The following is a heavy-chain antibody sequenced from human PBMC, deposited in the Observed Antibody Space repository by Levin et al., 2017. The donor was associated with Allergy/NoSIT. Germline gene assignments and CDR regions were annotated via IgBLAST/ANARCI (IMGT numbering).Heavy chain of an antibody. CDR3: ANQTAGTDYYFYGMDV. V-gene: IGHV3-23*01. J-gene: IGHJ6*02. D-gene: IGHD6-13*01. CDR2: ISGSGGST. CDR1: GFTFSGYA. Sequence: GESLKISCAASGFTFSGYAMSWVRQAPGKGLEWVSTISGSGGSTYYADSVKGRFTISRDNSKNTLYLQMNSLRAEATAVYYCANQTAGTDYYFYGMDVWGQGTTVTVSS.